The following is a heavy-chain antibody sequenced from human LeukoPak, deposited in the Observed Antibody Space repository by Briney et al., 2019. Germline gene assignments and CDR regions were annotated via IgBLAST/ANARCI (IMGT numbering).Heavy chain of an antibody. Sequence: ASVKVSCKTSGYPFNGHHLHWVRQAPGQGLEWMGWINPDSGGTNYAQKFQGRVTMTRDTSPSTAYIELSSLTSDDTAVFYCARRCGSGSFYKGVDYWGQGTLVTVSS. CDR3: ARRCGSGSFYKGVDY. J-gene: IGHJ4*02. V-gene: IGHV1-2*02. CDR2: INPDSGGT. D-gene: IGHD3-10*01. CDR1: GYPFNGHH.